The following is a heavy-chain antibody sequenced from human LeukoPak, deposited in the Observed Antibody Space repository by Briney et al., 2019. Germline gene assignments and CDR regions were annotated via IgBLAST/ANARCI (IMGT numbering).Heavy chain of an antibody. V-gene: IGHV3-21*01. Sequence: GGSLRLSCAASGFTFSSYEMNWVRQAPGKGLEWVSSISSSSSYIYYADSVKGRFTISRDNAKNSLYLQMNSLRAEDTAVYYCARRTTVLGGHFDYWGQGTLVTVSS. D-gene: IGHD4-11*01. CDR2: ISSSSSYI. CDR1: GFTFSSYE. J-gene: IGHJ4*02. CDR3: ARRTTVLGGHFDY.